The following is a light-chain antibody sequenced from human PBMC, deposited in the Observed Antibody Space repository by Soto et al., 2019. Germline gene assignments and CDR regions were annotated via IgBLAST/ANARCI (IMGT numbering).Light chain of an antibody. Sequence: EIELTQSPCTLSLSPGERATLSCRASQSVSSSYLAWYQLKPGQAPRLLIYGASSRATGIPDRFSGSGSGTDFTLTISRLEPEDFAVYYCQQYGSSPGTFGQGTKVDI. CDR1: QSVSSSY. J-gene: IGKJ1*01. CDR3: QQYGSSPGT. V-gene: IGKV3-20*01. CDR2: GAS.